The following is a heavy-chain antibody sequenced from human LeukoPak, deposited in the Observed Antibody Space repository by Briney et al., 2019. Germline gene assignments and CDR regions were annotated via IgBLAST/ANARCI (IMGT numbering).Heavy chain of an antibody. CDR2: IYYSGST. J-gene: IGHJ4*02. CDR3: ARHHMPYSTFDY. D-gene: IGHD2/OR15-2a*01. CDR1: GGSISSSNYY. Sequence: KSSETLSLTSTVSGGSISSSNYYWGWIRQPPGKGLEWIGSIYYSGSTYYNPSLKSRVTISVDTSKNQFSLKLSSVTAADTAVYYCARHHMPYSTFDYTGQGTLATVSS. V-gene: IGHV4-39*01.